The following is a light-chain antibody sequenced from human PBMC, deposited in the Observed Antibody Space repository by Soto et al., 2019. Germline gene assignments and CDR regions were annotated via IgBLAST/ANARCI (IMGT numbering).Light chain of an antibody. V-gene: IGLV2-14*01. CDR3: SSYTSSSTLVV. J-gene: IGLJ2*01. CDR2: DVS. CDR1: SSDVGGYNY. Sequence: QSALTQRASVSGSPGQSITISCTGTSSDVGGYNYVSWYQQHPGKAPKLMIYDVSNRPSGVSNRFSGSKSGNTASLTISGLQAEDEADYYCSSYTSSSTLVVFGGGTQLTVL.